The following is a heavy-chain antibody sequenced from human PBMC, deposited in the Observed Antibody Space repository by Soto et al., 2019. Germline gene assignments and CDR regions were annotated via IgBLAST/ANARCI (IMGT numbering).Heavy chain of an antibody. Sequence: SVKVSCKVSGYTLTELSMHWVRQAPGQGLEWMGRIIPILGIANYAQKFQGRVTITADKSTSTAYMDLSSLRSEDTAVYYCARHLGGNHYYYGMDVWGQGTTVTVSS. V-gene: IGHV1-69*02. CDR1: GYTLTELS. J-gene: IGHJ6*02. CDR2: IIPILGIA. CDR3: ARHLGGNHYYYGMDV. D-gene: IGHD3-16*01.